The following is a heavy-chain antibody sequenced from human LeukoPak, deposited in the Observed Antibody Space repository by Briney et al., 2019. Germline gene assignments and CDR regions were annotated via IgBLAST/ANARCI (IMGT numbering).Heavy chain of an antibody. CDR3: ARDAGLQAAWDDY. CDR2: ISAYNGNT. CDR1: GGTFSSYA. V-gene: IGHV1-18*01. J-gene: IGHJ4*02. Sequence: GASVKVSCKASGGTFSSYAISWVRQAPGQWLEWMGWISAYNGNTNYAQKLQGRVTMTTDTSTSTAYMELRSLRSDDSAVYYCARDAGLQAAWDDYWGQGTLVTVSS. D-gene: IGHD4-11*01.